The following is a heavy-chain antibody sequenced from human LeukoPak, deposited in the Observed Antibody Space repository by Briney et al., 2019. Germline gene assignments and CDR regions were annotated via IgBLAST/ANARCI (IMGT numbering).Heavy chain of an antibody. CDR2: IKKGESER. CDR3: ARGDNSAFDI. CDR1: GFTFRSYR. J-gene: IGHJ3*02. D-gene: IGHD3-22*01. Sequence: GGSLRLSCAASGFTFRSYRMNWVRQAPGKGLEWVASIKKGESERYYVDSVNGRFTISRDNAKNSLYLQMNSLRAEDTAVYYCARGDNSAFDIWGQGTMVTVS. V-gene: IGHV3-7*04.